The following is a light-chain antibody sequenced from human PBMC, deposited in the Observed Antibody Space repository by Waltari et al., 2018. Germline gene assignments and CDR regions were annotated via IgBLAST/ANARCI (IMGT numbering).Light chain of an antibody. CDR3: QQYDGEVVT. V-gene: IGKV3-20*01. CDR1: QSVTRSS. Sequence: CRASQSVTRSSLTWYQQKRGQAPRLLIYGTSSRATGIPDRFSGSGSGTDFTLTISRLEPEDFAVYYCQQYDGEVVTFGGGTKVEI. J-gene: IGKJ4*01. CDR2: GTS.